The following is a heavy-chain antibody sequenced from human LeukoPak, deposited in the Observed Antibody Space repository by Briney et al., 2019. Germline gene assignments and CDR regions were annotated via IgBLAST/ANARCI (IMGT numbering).Heavy chain of an antibody. J-gene: IGHJ4*02. CDR3: ARDFRGYDSRLHDY. V-gene: IGHV3-48*03. CDR1: GFTFSSYE. Sequence: GGSLRLSCAASGFTFSSYEMNWVRQAPGKGLEWVSYISSSGSTIYYADSVKGRFTISRDNAKNSLYLQMNSLRAEDTAVYYCARDFRGYDSRLHDYWGQGTLVTVSS. D-gene: IGHD3-22*01. CDR2: ISSSGSTI.